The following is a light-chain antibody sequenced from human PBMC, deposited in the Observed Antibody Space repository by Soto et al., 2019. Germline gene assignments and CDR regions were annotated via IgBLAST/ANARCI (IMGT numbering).Light chain of an antibody. Sequence: QSALTQPASVSGSPGQSITISCTGASSDVGDYNYVSWYQHHPGKAPKLVIYDVSSRPSGVSGRFSGSKSGNTASLTISGLQAKDEADYYGSSYATSSTLEWVFGGGTKLTVL. CDR2: DVS. CDR3: SSYATSSTLEWV. V-gene: IGLV2-14*03. CDR1: SSDVGDYNY. J-gene: IGLJ3*02.